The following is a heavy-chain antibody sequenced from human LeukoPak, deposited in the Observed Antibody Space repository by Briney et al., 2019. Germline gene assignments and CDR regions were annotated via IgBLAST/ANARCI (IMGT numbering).Heavy chain of an antibody. CDR1: GFTFIDSA. CDR2: IRNKASSFAT. V-gene: IGHV3-73*01. J-gene: IGHJ4*02. CDR3: VRGDPGTPYDY. D-gene: IGHD1-14*01. Sequence: PGGSLRLSCAASGFTFIDSAMHWVRQASGKGPEWVGRIRNKASSFATSYAASVSGRITISRDDAKNTVYLQMNSLKTEDTAVYYCVRGDPGTPYDYWGQETLVTVSS.